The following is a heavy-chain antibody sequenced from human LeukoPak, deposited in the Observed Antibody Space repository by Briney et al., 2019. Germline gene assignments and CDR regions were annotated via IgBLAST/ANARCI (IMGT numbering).Heavy chain of an antibody. CDR3: ARDKVSSLDY. CDR2: INPNSGGT. D-gene: IGHD6-13*01. J-gene: IGHJ4*02. CDR1: RYTFTGSY. Sequence: ASVKVSCKASRYTFTGSYMHWVRQAPGQGLEWMGWINPNSGGTSYAQKFQGRVTMTWDTSINTAYMELSRLRSDDTAVCYCARDKVSSLDYWGQGTLVTVSS. V-gene: IGHV1-2*02.